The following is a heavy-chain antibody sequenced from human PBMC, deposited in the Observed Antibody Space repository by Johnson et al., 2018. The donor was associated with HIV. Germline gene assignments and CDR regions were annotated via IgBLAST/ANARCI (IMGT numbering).Heavy chain of an antibody. D-gene: IGHD3-22*01. J-gene: IGHJ3*02. Sequence: VQLVESGGGVVQPGRSLRLSCAASGFTFSSYAMHWVRQAPGKGLEWVAVISYDGSNKYYADYVKGRFTISRDNSKNTLYLQMNSLRAEDTAVYYCARESGGYYDSSAREAFDIWGQGTMVTVSS. CDR2: ISYDGSNK. V-gene: IGHV3-30-3*01. CDR3: ARESGGYYDSSAREAFDI. CDR1: GFTFSSYA.